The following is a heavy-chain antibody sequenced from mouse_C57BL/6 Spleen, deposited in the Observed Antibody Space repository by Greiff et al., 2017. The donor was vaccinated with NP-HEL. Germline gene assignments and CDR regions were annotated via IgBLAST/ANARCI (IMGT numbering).Heavy chain of an antibody. V-gene: IGHV1-81*01. D-gene: IGHD2-4*01. Sequence: VQVVESGAELARPGASVKLSCKASGYTFTSYGISWVKQRTGQGLEWIGEIYPRSGNTYYNEKFKGKATLTADKSSSTAYMELRSLTSEDSAVYFCARRSLYDYDEGYAMDYWGQGTSVTVSS. CDR2: IYPRSGNT. CDR1: GYTFTSYG. J-gene: IGHJ4*01. CDR3: ARRSLYDYDEGYAMDY.